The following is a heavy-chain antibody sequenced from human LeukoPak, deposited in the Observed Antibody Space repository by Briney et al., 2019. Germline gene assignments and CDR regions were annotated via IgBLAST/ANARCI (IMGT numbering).Heavy chain of an antibody. Sequence: PGGSLRLSCAASGFTFSSYGMHWVRQAPGKGLEWVAVIWYDGSNKYYADSVKGRFTISRDNSKNTLYLQMNSLRAEDTAVYYCARGYCSGGSCHHDYWGQGTLVTVSS. J-gene: IGHJ4*02. CDR2: IWYDGSNK. CDR1: GFTFSSYG. CDR3: ARGYCSGGSCHHDY. V-gene: IGHV3-33*01. D-gene: IGHD2-15*01.